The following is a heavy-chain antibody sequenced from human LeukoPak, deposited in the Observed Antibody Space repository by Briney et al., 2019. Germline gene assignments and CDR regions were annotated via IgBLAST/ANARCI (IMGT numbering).Heavy chain of an antibody. V-gene: IGHV1-69*05. Sequence: GASVKVSCKASGGTFSSYAISWVRQAPGQGLEWMGGIIPIFGTANYAQKFRGRVTITTDESTSTAYMELSSLRSEDTAVYYCARGGYSYGSTYYYYYYYMDVWGKGTTVTVSS. J-gene: IGHJ6*03. CDR3: ARGGYSYGSTYYYYYYYMDV. CDR2: IIPIFGTA. D-gene: IGHD5-18*01. CDR1: GGTFSSYA.